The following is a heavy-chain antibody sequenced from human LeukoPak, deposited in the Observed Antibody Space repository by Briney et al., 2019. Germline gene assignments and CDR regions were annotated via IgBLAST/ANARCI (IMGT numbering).Heavy chain of an antibody. CDR2: IYYSGST. CDR1: GGSISSYY. CDR3: ASSAGYSSGWYLGWYFDL. D-gene: IGHD6-19*01. V-gene: IGHV4-59*01. Sequence: SETLSLTCTVSGGSISSYYWSWIRQPPGKGLEWIGYIYYSGSTNYNPSLKSRVTISVDTSKNQFSLKLSSVTAADTAVYYCASSAGYSSGWYLGWYFDLWGRGTLVTVSS. J-gene: IGHJ2*01.